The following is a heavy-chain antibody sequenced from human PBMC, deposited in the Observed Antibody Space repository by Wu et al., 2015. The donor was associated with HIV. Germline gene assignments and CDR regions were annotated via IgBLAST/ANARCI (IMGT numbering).Heavy chain of an antibody. CDR1: GYTFTGYY. Sequence: QVQLVQSGAEVKKPGASVKVSCKASGYTFTGYYMHWVRQAPGQGLEWMGWINPNSGGTNYAQKFQGRVTMTRDTSISTAYMELSRLRSDDTAVYYCARDDGYCSSTSCYYYYYYYMDVWGKGTTVTVSS. V-gene: IGHV1-2*02. J-gene: IGHJ6*03. D-gene: IGHD2-2*01. CDR3: ARDDGYCSSTSCYYYYYYYMDV. CDR2: INPNSGGT.